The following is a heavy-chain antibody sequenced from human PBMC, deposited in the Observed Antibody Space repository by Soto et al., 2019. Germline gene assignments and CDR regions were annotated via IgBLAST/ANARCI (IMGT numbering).Heavy chain of an antibody. CDR2: IYYSGST. Sequence: SETLSLTCTVSGGSISSGDYYWSWIRQPPGKGLEWIGYIYYSGSTYYNPSLKSRVTISVDTSKNQFSLKLSSVTAADTAVYYCARVAPGRVRGVSAFDIWGQGTMVTVSS. CDR3: ARVAPGRVRGVSAFDI. D-gene: IGHD3-10*01. CDR1: GGSISSGDYY. V-gene: IGHV4-30-4*01. J-gene: IGHJ3*02.